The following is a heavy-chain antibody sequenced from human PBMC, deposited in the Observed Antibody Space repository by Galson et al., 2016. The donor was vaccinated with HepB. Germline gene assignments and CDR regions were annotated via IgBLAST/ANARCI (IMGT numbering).Heavy chain of an antibody. CDR2: IKQDGSEK. Sequence: SLRLSCAASAFIFRSYSMTWVRQAPGKGLEWVANIKQDGSEKYYVDSVKGRFTISRDNAQNSLYLQMNSLRVEDTAVYYCARLYNFWSGYQLTMVYYYAMDGRVQGTTLTVSS. CDR1: AFIFRSYS. CDR3: ARLYNFWSGYQLTMVYYYAMDG. J-gene: IGHJ6*02. D-gene: IGHD3-3*01. V-gene: IGHV3-7*01.